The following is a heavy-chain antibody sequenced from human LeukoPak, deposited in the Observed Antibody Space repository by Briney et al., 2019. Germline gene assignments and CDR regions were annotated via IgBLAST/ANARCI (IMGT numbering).Heavy chain of an antibody. D-gene: IGHD6-13*01. CDR1: GYTFTGYY. CDR2: INPNSGDT. J-gene: IGHJ4*02. V-gene: IGHV1-2*02. CDR3: ARVRSSSWYAPFDY. Sequence: ASVKVSCKASGYTFTGYYMHWVRQAPGQGLEWMGWINPNSGDTNYAQKFQGRVTMTRDTSISTAYMELSRLRSDDTAVYYCARVRSSSWYAPFDYWGQGTLVTVSS.